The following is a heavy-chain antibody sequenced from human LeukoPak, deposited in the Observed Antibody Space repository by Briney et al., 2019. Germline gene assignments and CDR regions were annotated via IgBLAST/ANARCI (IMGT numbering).Heavy chain of an antibody. CDR3: ARDHDAFDI. CDR1: GFTFSSYG. CDR2: IWYDGSNK. J-gene: IGHJ3*02. V-gene: IGHV3-33*01. Sequence: GGSLRLSCAASGFTFSSYGMHWVRQAPGRGLEWVAVIWYDGSNKYYADSVKGRFTISRDNSKNTLYLQMNSLRAEDTAVYYCARDHDAFDIWGQGTMVTVSS.